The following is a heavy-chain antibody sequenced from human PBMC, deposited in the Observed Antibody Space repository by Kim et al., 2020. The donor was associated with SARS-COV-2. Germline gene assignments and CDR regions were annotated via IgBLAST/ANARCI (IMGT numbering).Heavy chain of an antibody. V-gene: IGHV1-3*01. CDR2: INAGNGNT. Sequence: ASVKVSCKASGYTFTSYAMHWVRQAPGQRLEWMGWINAGNGNTKYSQKFQGRVTITRDTSASTAYMELSSLRSEDTAVYYCARTYYYGSGSYYNVRAAFDIWGQGTMVTVSS. CDR1: GYTFTSYA. D-gene: IGHD3-10*01. CDR3: ARTYYYGSGSYYNVRAAFDI. J-gene: IGHJ3*02.